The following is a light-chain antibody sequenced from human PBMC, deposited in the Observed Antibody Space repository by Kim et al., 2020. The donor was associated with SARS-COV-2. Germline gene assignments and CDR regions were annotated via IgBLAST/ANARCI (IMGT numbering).Light chain of an antibody. J-gene: IGKJ1*01. Sequence: DIKMTQSPSTLSASVGDRVTISCRASQSISSWLAWYQQKPGKAPKLLIYRASSLESGVPSRFSGTGSGTEFTLTISSLQPDDFAIYYCQHYNSPWTFGQGTKVDIK. CDR2: RAS. V-gene: IGKV1-5*03. CDR1: QSISSW. CDR3: QHYNSPWT.